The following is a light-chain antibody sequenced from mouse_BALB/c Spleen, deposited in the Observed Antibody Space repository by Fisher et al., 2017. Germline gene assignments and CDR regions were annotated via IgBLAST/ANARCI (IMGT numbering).Light chain of an antibody. CDR1: SSVSY. J-gene: IGKJ5*01. Sequence: IVMTQSTAIMSASPGEKVTITCSASSSVSYMHWFQQKPGTSPKLLIYSTSNLASGVPARFSGSRSGTSYSLTISRVEAEDAATYYCQQWSSNPLTFGAGTKLELK. CDR2: STS. CDR3: QQWSSNPLT. V-gene: IGKV4-57*01.